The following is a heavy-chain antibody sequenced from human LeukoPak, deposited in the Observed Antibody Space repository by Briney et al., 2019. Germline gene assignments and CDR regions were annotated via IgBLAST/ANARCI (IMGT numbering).Heavy chain of an antibody. V-gene: IGHV4-38-2*02. CDR1: GYSISSGYY. Sequence: SETLSLTCTVSGYSISSGYYWSWIRQPPGKELEWIGHVFNTGSTYYNPSLKSRVSISVDTSKNQFSLKLSSVTAADTAVYYCATRGYSYAFWGQGTLVTVSS. CDR2: VFNTGST. J-gene: IGHJ4*02. D-gene: IGHD5-18*01. CDR3: ATRGYSYAF.